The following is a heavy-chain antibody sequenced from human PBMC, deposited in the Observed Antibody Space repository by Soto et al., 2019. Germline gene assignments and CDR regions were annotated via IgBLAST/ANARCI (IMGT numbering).Heavy chain of an antibody. D-gene: IGHD6-19*01. CDR3: AKGGRQWLVTSDFNY. V-gene: IGHV3-30*18. CDR2: VSHDGRNT. Sequence: VQLVESGGGVVQPGRSLRLSCAASGFTFSDYAMHWVCQAPGKGLEWVAVVSHDGRNTHYADSVKGRFTISRDSSKNTVSLEMTSLRAADTAVYYCAKGGRQWLVTSDFNYWGQGALVTVSS. J-gene: IGHJ4*02. CDR1: GFTFSDYA.